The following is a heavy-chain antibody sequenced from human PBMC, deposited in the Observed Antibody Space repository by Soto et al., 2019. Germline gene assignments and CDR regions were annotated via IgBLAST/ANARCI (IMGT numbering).Heavy chain of an antibody. J-gene: IGHJ4*02. CDR3: ARYGSGSDMKSFDY. V-gene: IGHV1-18*01. Sequence: QVQLVQSGGEVKKPGASVKVSCKVSGYTFSSYGISWVRQAPGQGLEWMGWISTYNGNTNYAQKLQGRVTMTTDTSTRTVYMELRSLRSDDTAVYYCARYGSGSDMKSFDYWGQGTLVTVSS. D-gene: IGHD3-10*01. CDR1: GYTFSSYG. CDR2: ISTYNGNT.